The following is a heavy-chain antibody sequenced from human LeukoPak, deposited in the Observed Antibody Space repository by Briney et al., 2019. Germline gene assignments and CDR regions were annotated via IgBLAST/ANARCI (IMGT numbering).Heavy chain of an antibody. CDR2: IYTSGST. D-gene: IGHD3-22*01. Sequence: SQTLSLTCTVSGDSISSGSYYWRWIRQPAGKGLEWIGRIYTSGSTNYNPSLKSRVTISVDTSKNQFSLKLSSVTAADTAVYYCASGSSGLIDYWGQGTLVTVSS. CDR3: ASGSSGLIDY. V-gene: IGHV4-61*02. J-gene: IGHJ4*02. CDR1: GDSISSGSYY.